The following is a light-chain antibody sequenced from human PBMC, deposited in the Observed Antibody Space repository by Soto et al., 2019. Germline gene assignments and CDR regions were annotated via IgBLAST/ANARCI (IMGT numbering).Light chain of an antibody. V-gene: IGLV2-14*03. CDR3: NSYTSSSTLI. Sequence: QSVLTQPASVSGSPGQSITISCTGTSSDVGNYNYVSWYQHHPGEAPKLMIYDVNNRPSGVSNRFSGSKSGNTASLTISGLQAEDEADYYCNSYTSSSTLIFGGGTQLTVL. CDR2: DVN. J-gene: IGLJ2*01. CDR1: SSDVGNYNY.